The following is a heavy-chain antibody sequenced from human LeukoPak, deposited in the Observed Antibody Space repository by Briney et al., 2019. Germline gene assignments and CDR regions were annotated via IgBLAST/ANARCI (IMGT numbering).Heavy chain of an antibody. CDR2: IYYSGST. V-gene: IGHV4-39*07. CDR1: GGSVSRSPYY. CDR3: AKGLATKSSDY. J-gene: IGHJ4*02. Sequence: PSETLSLTCTVSGGSVSRSPYYWGWIRQPPGKGLEWIGNIYYSGSTYYNPSLKSRVTISVDTSKNQFSLKVTSVTAADTAVYYCAKGLATKSSDYWGQGTLVTVSS.